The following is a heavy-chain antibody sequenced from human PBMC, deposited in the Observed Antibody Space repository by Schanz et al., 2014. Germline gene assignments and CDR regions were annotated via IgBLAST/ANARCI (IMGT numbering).Heavy chain of an antibody. CDR1: GFTFISYD. Sequence: AQLVESGGGVVQPGRSLRLSCVASGFTFISYDIHWVRQAPGKGLEWVSYISSSSSTIYYADSVKGRFTISRDNAKKTLYLQMNSLRAEDTAVYYCARDHQWLARYYMDVWGKGTTVTVSS. V-gene: IGHV3-48*01. CDR2: ISSSSSTI. D-gene: IGHD6-19*01. J-gene: IGHJ6*03. CDR3: ARDHQWLARYYMDV.